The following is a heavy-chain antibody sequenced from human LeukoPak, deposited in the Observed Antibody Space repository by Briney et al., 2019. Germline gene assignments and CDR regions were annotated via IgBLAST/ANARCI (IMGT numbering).Heavy chain of an antibody. J-gene: IGHJ4*02. CDR2: ISYDGSNK. CDR3: ARDGFDY. Sequence: AGGSLRLSCAASGFTVSSNYMSWVRQAPGKGLEWVAVISYDGSNKYYADSVKGRFTISRDNSKNTLYLQMNSLRAEDTAVYYCARDGFDYWGQGTLVTVSS. CDR1: GFTVSSNY. V-gene: IGHV3-30-3*01.